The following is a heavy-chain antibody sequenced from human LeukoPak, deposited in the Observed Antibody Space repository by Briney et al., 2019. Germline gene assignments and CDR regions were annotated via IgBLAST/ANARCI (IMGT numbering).Heavy chain of an antibody. CDR2: ISGSGGST. CDR3: AKDLYDSSGYYYLFDY. D-gene: IGHD3-22*01. V-gene: IGHV3-23*01. J-gene: IGHJ4*02. Sequence: GGSLRLSCAASGFTFSSYAMSWVRQAPGKGLEWVSAISGSGGSTYYADSVKGRFTIFRDNSKNTLYLQMNSLRAEDTAVYYCAKDLYDSSGYYYLFDYWGQGTLVTVSS. CDR1: GFTFSSYA.